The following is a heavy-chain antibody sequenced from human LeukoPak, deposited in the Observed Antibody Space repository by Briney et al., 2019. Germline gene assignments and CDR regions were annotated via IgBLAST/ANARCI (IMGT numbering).Heavy chain of an antibody. Sequence: GGSLRLSCAASGFTFSNYAMSWVRQAPGKGLEWVSAISGSGSSTYYADSVKGRFTISRDNSKNTVYLQMNSLRAEDTALYYCAKEVGYDSSGYDDFWGQGTLVTVSS. CDR1: GFTFSNYA. J-gene: IGHJ4*02. CDR3: AKEVGYDSSGYDDF. V-gene: IGHV3-23*01. D-gene: IGHD3-22*01. CDR2: ISGSGSST.